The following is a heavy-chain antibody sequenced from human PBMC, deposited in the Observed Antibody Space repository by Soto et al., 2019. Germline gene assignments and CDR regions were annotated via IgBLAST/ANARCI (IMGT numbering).Heavy chain of an antibody. V-gene: IGHV3-30-3*01. CDR2: ISYDGSNK. Sequence: SLRLSCAASGFTFSSYAMHWVRQAPGKGLEWVAVISYDGSNKYYADSVKGRFTISRDNSKNTLYLQMNSLRAEDTAVYYCARDRFPPVRVPYYYYYYGMDVWGQGTTVTVSS. CDR3: ARDRFPPVRVPYYYYYYGMDV. CDR1: GFTFSSYA. D-gene: IGHD3-16*01. J-gene: IGHJ6*02.